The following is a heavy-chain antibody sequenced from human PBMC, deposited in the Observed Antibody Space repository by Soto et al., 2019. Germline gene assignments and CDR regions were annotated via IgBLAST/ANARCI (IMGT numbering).Heavy chain of an antibody. Sequence: PSETLSLTCAVSGGSISSGGYSWSWIRQPPGKGLEWIGYIYHSGSTYYNPSLKSRVTISVDRSKNQFSLELSSVTAADTAVYYCAIYDSSGSRGFQHWGQGTLVTVSS. CDR1: GGSISSGGYS. V-gene: IGHV4-30-2*01. CDR2: IYHSGST. J-gene: IGHJ1*01. D-gene: IGHD3-22*01. CDR3: AIYDSSGSRGFQH.